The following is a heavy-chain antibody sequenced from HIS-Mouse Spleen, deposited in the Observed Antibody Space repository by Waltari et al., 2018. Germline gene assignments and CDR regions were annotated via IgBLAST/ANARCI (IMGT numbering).Heavy chain of an antibody. J-gene: IGHJ4*02. V-gene: IGHV2-70*15. Sequence: QVTLRESGPALVTPTQTLTLTCTFSGFSLSTSGLCVSWLRQPPGKALEWLARIDWDDDKYYSTSLKTRLTISKDTSKNQVVLTMINMDPVDTATYYCARIAEGYSSGWYAFDYWGQGTLVTVSS. D-gene: IGHD6-19*01. CDR1: GFSLSTSGLC. CDR3: ARIAEGYSSGWYAFDY. CDR2: IDWDDDK.